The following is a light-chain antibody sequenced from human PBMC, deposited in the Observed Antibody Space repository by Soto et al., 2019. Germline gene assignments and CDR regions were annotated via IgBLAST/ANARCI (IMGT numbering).Light chain of an antibody. J-gene: IGLJ1*01. CDR1: SSDVGGYNY. CDR2: DVS. V-gene: IGLV2-11*01. CDR3: CSYAGSYTFYV. Sequence: QSVLTQPRSVSGSPGQSVTIPCTGTSSDVGGYNYVSWYQHHPGKAPKLMIYDVSKRPSGVPDRFSGSKSGNTASLTISGLQAEDEADYYCCSYAGSYTFYVFGTGTKVTVL.